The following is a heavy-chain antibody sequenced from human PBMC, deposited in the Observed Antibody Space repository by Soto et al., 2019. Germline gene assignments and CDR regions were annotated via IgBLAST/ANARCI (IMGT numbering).Heavy chain of an antibody. Sequence: QVQLQESGPGLVKPSQTLSLTCTVSGGSISSGDYYWNWIRQHPGKGLEWIVYIYHRGSTKYNPTLKNRVTISVDTSKNQISLKLSSLSASDTAVYYCARAESVVQPVVPDYWGQGTLGTVSS. CDR2: IYHRGST. D-gene: IGHD2-21*01. CDR3: ARAESVVQPVVPDY. J-gene: IGHJ4*02. V-gene: IGHV4-31*03. CDR1: GGSISSGDYY.